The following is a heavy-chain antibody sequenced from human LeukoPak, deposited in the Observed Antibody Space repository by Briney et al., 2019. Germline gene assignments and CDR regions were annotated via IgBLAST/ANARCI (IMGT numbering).Heavy chain of an antibody. V-gene: IGHV1-2*02. Sequence: GASVTVSCKASGYTFVVYYLHWVRQAPGQGLEWMAWIDPYTGNTHYAQKFQGRITVTRDTSVSTTYMELSWLTSDDTARYYCAREYSASEHWGQGTLVTVSS. J-gene: IGHJ4*02. CDR3: AREYSASEH. CDR1: GYTFVVYY. CDR2: IDPYTGNT. D-gene: IGHD5-12*01.